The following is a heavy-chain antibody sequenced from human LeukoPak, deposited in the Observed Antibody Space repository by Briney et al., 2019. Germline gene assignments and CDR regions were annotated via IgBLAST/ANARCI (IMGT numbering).Heavy chain of an antibody. CDR1: GFTFSSYA. CDR3: AKDLGLHCTSTSCYQPFDY. V-gene: IGHV3-23*01. D-gene: IGHD2-2*01. J-gene: IGHJ4*02. CDR2: ISSSGGST. Sequence: GGSRRLSCAASGFTFSSYAMSWVRQAPGKGLEWVSAISSSGGSTYYADSVKGRFTISRDNSKNTLYLQLNSLRAEDTAVYYCAKDLGLHCTSTSCYQPFDYWGQGTLVTVSS.